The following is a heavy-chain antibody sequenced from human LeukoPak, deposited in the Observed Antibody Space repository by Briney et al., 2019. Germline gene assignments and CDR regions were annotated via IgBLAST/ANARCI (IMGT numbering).Heavy chain of an antibody. D-gene: IGHD3-10*01. CDR1: GFTFSSYW. J-gene: IGHJ6*02. CDR3: ARRGVLWFGELFYYGMDV. Sequence: QPGGSLRLSCAASGFTFSSYWMSWVRQAPGKGLEWVASIKQDGSEKYYVDSVKGRFTISRDNAKNSLFLQMSSLRADDTAVYYCARRGVLWFGELFYYGMDVWGQGTTVTVSS. CDR2: IKQDGSEK. V-gene: IGHV3-7*01.